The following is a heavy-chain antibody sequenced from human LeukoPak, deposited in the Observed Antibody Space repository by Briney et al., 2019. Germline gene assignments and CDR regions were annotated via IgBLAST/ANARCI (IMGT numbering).Heavy chain of an antibody. CDR2: ISAYNSNT. CDR3: ASATLRCSGGSCYEMDV. V-gene: IGHV1-18*01. D-gene: IGHD2-15*01. J-gene: IGHJ6*04. CDR1: GYTFTSYG. Sequence: ASVKVSCKASGYTFTSYGINWVRQAPGQGLEWMGWISAYNSNTHYAQKLQGRVTMTTDTSTSTAYMELSSLRSEDTAVYYCASATLRCSGGSCYEMDVWGKGTTVTVSS.